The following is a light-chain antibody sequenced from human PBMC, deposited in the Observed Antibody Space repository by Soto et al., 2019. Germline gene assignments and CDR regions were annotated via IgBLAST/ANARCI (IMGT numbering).Light chain of an antibody. CDR2: TNN. J-gene: IGLJ2*01. CDR1: SSNIGSNS. Sequence: QSVLTQTPSASGTPGQRVTISCSGSSSNIGSNSVHWYQHLPGTAPKLLIYTNNHRPSGVPDRFSGSRSGTSASLAISGLQSEDEADYYCAAWDDSLNGHVVFGGGTKLTVL. CDR3: AAWDDSLNGHVV. V-gene: IGLV1-44*01.